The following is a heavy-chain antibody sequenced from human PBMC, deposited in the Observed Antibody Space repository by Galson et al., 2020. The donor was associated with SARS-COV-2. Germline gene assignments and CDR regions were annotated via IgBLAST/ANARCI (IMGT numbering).Heavy chain of an antibody. J-gene: IGHJ6*03. CDR3: ARGGCSSTSCYLRYYYYMDV. V-gene: IGHV1-69*10. D-gene: IGHD2-2*01. CDR1: GGTFSSYA. CDR2: IIPILGIA. Sequence: SVKVSCKASGGTFSSYAISWVRQAPGQGLEWMGGIIPILGIANYAQKFQGRVTITADKSTSTAYMELSSLRSEDTAVYYCARGGCSSTSCYLRYYYYMDVWGKGTTVTVSS.